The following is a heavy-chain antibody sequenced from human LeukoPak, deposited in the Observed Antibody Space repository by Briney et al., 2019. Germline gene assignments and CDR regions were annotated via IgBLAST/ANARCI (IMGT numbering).Heavy chain of an antibody. J-gene: IGHJ4*02. CDR2: MNPNSGNT. CDR1: GYTFTSYD. CDR3: ARGELLFVFDY. D-gene: IGHD2-21*02. Sequence: ASVKVSCKASGYTFTSYDINWVRQATGQGLEWMGWMNPNSGNTGYAQKFQGRVTMTRNTSISTAYMELSSLGSEDTAVYHCARGELLFVFDYWGQGTLVTVSS. V-gene: IGHV1-8*01.